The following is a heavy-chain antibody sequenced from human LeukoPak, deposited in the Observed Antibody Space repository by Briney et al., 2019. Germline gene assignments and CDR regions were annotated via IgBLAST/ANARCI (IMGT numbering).Heavy chain of an antibody. CDR3: ARDLWVGATSYYYHYGMDV. V-gene: IGHV1-18*01. CDR2: ISAYNGNT. D-gene: IGHD1-26*01. Sequence: ASVKVSCKASGYTFTSYGISWVRQAPGQGLEWMGWISAYNGNTNYAQKLQGRVTMTTDTSTSTAYMELRSLRSDDTAVYYCARDLWVGATSYYYHYGMDVWGQGTTVTVSS. CDR1: GYTFTSYG. J-gene: IGHJ6*02.